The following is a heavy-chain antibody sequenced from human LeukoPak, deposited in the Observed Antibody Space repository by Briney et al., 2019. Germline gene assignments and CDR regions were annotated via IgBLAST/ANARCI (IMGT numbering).Heavy chain of an antibody. Sequence: ASVKVSCKASGYTFTGYYMHWVRQAPGQGLEWMGRINPNSGGTNYAQKFQGRVTMTRDTSISTAYMELSRLRSDDTAVYYCARRSSWSSLDFDYWGQGTLVTVSS. CDR3: ARRSSWSSLDFDY. CDR1: GYTFTGYY. CDR2: INPNSGGT. V-gene: IGHV1-2*06. J-gene: IGHJ4*02. D-gene: IGHD3-10*01.